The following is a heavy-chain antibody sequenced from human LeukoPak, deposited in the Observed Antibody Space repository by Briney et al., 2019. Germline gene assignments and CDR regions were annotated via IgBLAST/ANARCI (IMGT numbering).Heavy chain of an antibody. CDR1: GFSFSDFW. CDR3: ASDRVLGSGSLDN. J-gene: IGHJ4*02. Sequence: GGSLRLSCAASGFSFSDFWIHWVRQTPGKGLVWVSRIRGDGYDTNYADSVEGRFTISRDNARHTLYLQMNSLRADDTAVYYCASDRVLGSGSLDNWGQGTLVTVSP. D-gene: IGHD3-10*01. V-gene: IGHV3-74*01. CDR2: IRGDGYDT.